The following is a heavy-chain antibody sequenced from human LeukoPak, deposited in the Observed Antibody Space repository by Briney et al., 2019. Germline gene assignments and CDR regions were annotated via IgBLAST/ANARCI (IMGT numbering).Heavy chain of an antibody. J-gene: IGHJ4*02. Sequence: PGGSLRFSCVASGFTFTKCAMSWIRQAPGKGLEWVAIITATGDTAYYADSVKGRFTISRDNSRNTVYMQMDSLRAEDTAIYYRAGDRNSDWYSPLDYWGQGSQVTVSP. CDR1: GFTFTKCA. CDR2: ITATGDTA. D-gene: IGHD6-19*01. CDR3: AGDRNSDWYSPLDY. V-gene: IGHV3-23*01.